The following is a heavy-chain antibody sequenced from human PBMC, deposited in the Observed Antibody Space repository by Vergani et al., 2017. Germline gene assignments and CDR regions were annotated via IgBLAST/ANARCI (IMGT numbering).Heavy chain of an antibody. CDR1: GCSISSGSYY. CDR2: FYTGGGT. Sequence: QVQLHESGPGLVRPSQTLSLTCTVSGCSISSGSYYWSWFRQPAGKGLEWIGRFYTGGGTSHNPSLKSRVTIAVDTSKDQFSLQLSAVTAADTAVYYCARDPLYSTTWPFLLLDMDVWGQGTTVTVSS. V-gene: IGHV4-61*02. J-gene: IGHJ6*02. D-gene: IGHD6-13*01. CDR3: ARDPLYSTTWPFLLLDMDV.